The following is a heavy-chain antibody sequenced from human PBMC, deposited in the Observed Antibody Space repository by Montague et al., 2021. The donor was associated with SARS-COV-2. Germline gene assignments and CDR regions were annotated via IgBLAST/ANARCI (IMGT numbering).Heavy chain of an antibody. Sequence: SETRSLTCTVSGGSTNNYYWSWIRQPAGKGLEWIGCIHASGISTXNPSLETRVTMSVDTSKNQFSLKLSSVTAADTAVYYCARGRFYNDSGELGSWGQGTLVTVSS. CDR1: GGSTNNYY. CDR2: IHASGIS. V-gene: IGHV4-4*07. D-gene: IGHD3-22*01. CDR3: ARGRFYNDSGELGS. J-gene: IGHJ5*02.